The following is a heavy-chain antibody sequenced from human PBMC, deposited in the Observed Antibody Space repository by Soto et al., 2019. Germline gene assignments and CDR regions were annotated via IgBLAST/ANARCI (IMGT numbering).Heavy chain of an antibody. CDR3: ARDPDYGDYVSDY. CDR1: GFTFSSYG. D-gene: IGHD4-17*01. V-gene: IGHV3-33*01. J-gene: IGHJ4*02. CDR2: IWYDGSNK. Sequence: GGSLRLSCAASGFTFSSYGMHWVRQAPGKGLEWVAVIWYDGSNKYYADSVKGRFTISRDNSKNTLYLQMNSLRAEDTAVYYCARDPDYGDYVSDYWGQGTLVTVSS.